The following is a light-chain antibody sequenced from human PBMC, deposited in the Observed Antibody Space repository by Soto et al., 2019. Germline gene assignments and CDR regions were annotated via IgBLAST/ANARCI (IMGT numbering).Light chain of an antibody. CDR1: QSVSSSY. J-gene: IGKJ3*01. V-gene: IGKV3-20*01. CDR2: GAS. CDR3: QQYGSSPT. Sequence: EIVLTQSPGALSLSPGERATLSCRASQSVSSSYLAWYQQKPGQAPRLLIYGASSRATGIPDRFSGSGSGTDFTLTISRLEPEDFAVYYCQQYGSSPTFGPGTKVVS.